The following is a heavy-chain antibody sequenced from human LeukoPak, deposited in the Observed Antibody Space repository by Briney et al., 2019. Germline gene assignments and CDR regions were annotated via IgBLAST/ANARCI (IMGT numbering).Heavy chain of an antibody. V-gene: IGHV4-59*01. CDR2: IYYSGST. Sequence: SETLSLTCTVSGXSISSYYRSWIRQPPGKGLEWIGYIYYSGSTNYNPSLKSRVTISVDTSKNQFSLKLSSVTAADTAVYYCARGRVAYYFDYWGQGALVTVSS. J-gene: IGHJ4*02. D-gene: IGHD3-3*01. CDR1: GXSISSYY. CDR3: ARGRVAYYFDY.